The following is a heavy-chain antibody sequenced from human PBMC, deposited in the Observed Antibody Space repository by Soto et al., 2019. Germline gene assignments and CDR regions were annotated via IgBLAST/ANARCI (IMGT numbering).Heavy chain of an antibody. CDR1: GFSFSNSA. D-gene: IGHD1-26*01. J-gene: IGHJ4*02. CDR3: VKGCRPNPNVGGLIYGSH. V-gene: IGHV3-23*01. CDR2: ISDVGGAT. Sequence: HPGGSLRLSCAASGFSFSNSAMAWVRQAPGNGLEWVATISDVGGATYSADSVKGRFTLSRDNSKNTLFLQRANLGVEDTAVYFCVKGCRPNPNVGGLIYGSHWGQGTPVTVAS.